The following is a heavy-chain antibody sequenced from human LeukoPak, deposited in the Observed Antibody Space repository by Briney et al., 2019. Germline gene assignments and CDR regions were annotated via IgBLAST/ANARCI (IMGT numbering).Heavy chain of an antibody. D-gene: IGHD3-3*01. CDR3: AKGTGDYDFWSGYYKERIFDY. J-gene: IGHJ4*02. CDR1: GFTFSSYA. V-gene: IGHV3-53*01. Sequence: GRSLRLSCAASGFTFSSYAMHWVRQAPGKGLEWVSVIYSSGSTYYADSMKGRFTISRDNSKNTLYLQMNSLRVEDTAVYYCAKGTGDYDFWSGYYKERIFDYWGQGTLVTVSS. CDR2: IYSSGST.